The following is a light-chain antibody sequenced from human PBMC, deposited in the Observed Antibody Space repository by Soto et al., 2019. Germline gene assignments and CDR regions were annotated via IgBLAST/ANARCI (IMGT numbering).Light chain of an antibody. V-gene: IGLV2-14*01. CDR1: SSEIGGYNY. J-gene: IGLJ1*01. Sequence: QSALTQPASVSGSPGQSITISCTGTSSEIGGYNYVSWYQQHPGKAPKLMIYEVSNRPSGVSHRFSGSKSGNTASLTISGLQAEDEADYYCTSYTSSSTNYVFGTGTKLTVL. CDR2: EVS. CDR3: TSYTSSSTNYV.